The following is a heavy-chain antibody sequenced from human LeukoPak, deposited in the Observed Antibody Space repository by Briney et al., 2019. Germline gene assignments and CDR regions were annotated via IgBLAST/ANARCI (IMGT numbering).Heavy chain of an antibody. V-gene: IGHV4-38-2*01. J-gene: IGHJ6*03. D-gene: IGHD3-22*01. Sequence: SETLSLTCDVFGYSIRSGYYWCWIRQPPGKGLEWIGSIYHSGSTYYKPSLKSRVTISVDTSKNQLSLKLSSVTAADTAVYYCARFSGYSYYYMDVWGKGTTVTVSS. CDR3: ARFSGYSYYYMDV. CDR1: GYSIRSGYY. CDR2: IYHSGST.